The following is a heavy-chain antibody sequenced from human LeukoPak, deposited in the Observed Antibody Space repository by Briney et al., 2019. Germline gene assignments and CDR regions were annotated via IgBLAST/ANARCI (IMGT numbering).Heavy chain of an antibody. CDR2: INHSGNT. CDR3: ASFFAYYYDSSGYYHSDY. D-gene: IGHD3-22*01. Sequence: SETLSLTCAVYGGSFSGYYWSWIRQSPGKGLEWIGEINHSGNTNYNPSLKSRVTTSVDTSKNQFSLKLSSVTAADTAVYYCASFFAYYYDSSGYYHSDYWGQGTLVTVSS. V-gene: IGHV4-34*01. J-gene: IGHJ4*02. CDR1: GGSFSGYY.